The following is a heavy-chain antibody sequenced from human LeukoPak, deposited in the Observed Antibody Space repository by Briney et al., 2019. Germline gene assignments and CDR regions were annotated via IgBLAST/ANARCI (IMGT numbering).Heavy chain of an antibody. CDR3: AKGDYGYYYYYGMDV. CDR2: IWYDGTHG. D-gene: IGHD4-17*01. CDR1: GFTFSHFA. Sequence: GGSLRLSCAASGFTFSHFAMHWVRQTPGTGLEWVASIWYDGTHGNYVDSVKGRFTISRDNSKNTLYLQMNSLRAEDTAVYYCAKGDYGYYYYYGMDVWGQGTTVTVSS. J-gene: IGHJ6*02. V-gene: IGHV3-30*02.